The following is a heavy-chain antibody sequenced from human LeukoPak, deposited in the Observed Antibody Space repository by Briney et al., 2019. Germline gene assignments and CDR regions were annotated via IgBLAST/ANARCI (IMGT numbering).Heavy chain of an antibody. V-gene: IGHV4-59*08. Sequence: SETLSLTCTVSGGSISSYYWSWIRQPPGKGLEWIGYIYYSGSTNYNPSLKSRVTISVDTSKNQFSLKLSSVTAADTAVYYCARSDPDTAMVYYFDYWGQGTLVTVSS. CDR3: ARSDPDTAMVYYFDY. D-gene: IGHD5-18*01. CDR1: GGSISSYY. CDR2: IYYSGST. J-gene: IGHJ4*02.